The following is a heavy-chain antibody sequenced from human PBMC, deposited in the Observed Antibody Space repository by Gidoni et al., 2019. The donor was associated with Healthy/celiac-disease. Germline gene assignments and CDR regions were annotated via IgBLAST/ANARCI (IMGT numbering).Heavy chain of an antibody. CDR2: ISGSGGST. CDR3: AKDPGYSSGWPYYFDY. Sequence: EVQLLESGGGLVQPGGSLRLSCAASGFTFSSYAMSWVRQAPGKGLEWVSAISGSGGSTYYADSVKGRFTISRDNSKNTLYLQMNSLRAEDTAVYYCAKDPGYSSGWPYYFDYWGQGTLVTVSS. CDR1: GFTFSSYA. D-gene: IGHD6-19*01. J-gene: IGHJ4*02. V-gene: IGHV3-23*01.